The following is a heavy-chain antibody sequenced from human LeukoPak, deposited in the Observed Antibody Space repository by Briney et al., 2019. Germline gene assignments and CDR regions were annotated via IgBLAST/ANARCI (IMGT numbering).Heavy chain of an antibody. D-gene: IGHD3-22*01. J-gene: IGHJ4*02. V-gene: IGHV4-38-2*02. CDR1: GHSISSGYY. CDR2: LFYTGSP. CDR3: ASDIVVADGFFHS. Sequence: SETLSLTCTVSGHSISSGYYWGWVRQPPGKGLEWIGSLFYTGSPYYNPSLTSRIPMSIDTSKNQFSLKLSSVTAADTAVYYCASDIVVADGFFHSWGQGTPVTVSS.